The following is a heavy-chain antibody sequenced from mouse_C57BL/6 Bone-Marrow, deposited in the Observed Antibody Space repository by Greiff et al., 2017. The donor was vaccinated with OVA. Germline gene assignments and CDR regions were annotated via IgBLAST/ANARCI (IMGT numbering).Heavy chain of an antibody. Sequence: QVQLQQPGAELVKPGASVQMSCKASGYTFTSYWITWVKQRPGQGLEWIGDIYPGSGSTNYNEKFKSKATLTVDTSSSTAYMQLSSLTSEDSAVYVCAREERWLLRFAYWGQGTLVTVSA. D-gene: IGHD2-3*01. J-gene: IGHJ3*01. CDR1: GYTFTSYW. CDR3: AREERWLLRFAY. CDR2: IYPGSGST. V-gene: IGHV1-55*01.